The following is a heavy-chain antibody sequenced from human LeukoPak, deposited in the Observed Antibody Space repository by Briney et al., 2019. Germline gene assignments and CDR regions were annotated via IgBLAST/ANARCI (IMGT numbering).Heavy chain of an antibody. V-gene: IGHV3-23*01. D-gene: IGHD2-2*02. Sequence: PGGSLRLSCAASGFTISSYAMSWVRQAPGKGLEWVSGISGSGDSTYYADSVKGRLTISRDKSKNTAYLQMNSLRAEDTAVYYCTKTLARYCSSTSCYMNYYYYMDVWGKGTTVTVSS. CDR2: ISGSGDST. J-gene: IGHJ6*03. CDR3: TKTLARYCSSTSCYMNYYYYMDV. CDR1: GFTISSYA.